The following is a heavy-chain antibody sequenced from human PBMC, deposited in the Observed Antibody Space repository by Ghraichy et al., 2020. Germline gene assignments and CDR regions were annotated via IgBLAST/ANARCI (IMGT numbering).Heavy chain of an antibody. CDR1: GFTFSNYA. CDR3: ARPDPRLGTTGWAYYMDV. D-gene: IGHD3-9*01. Sequence: GGSLRLSRAASGFTFSNYAMTWVRQAPGKGLEWVASIRNNGGTHYADSVKGRFTISRDNSKNTVHLQMSSLRAEDTAVYYCARPDPRLGTTGWAYYMDVWGQGTTVTVSS. V-gene: IGHV3-23*01. J-gene: IGHJ6*02. CDR2: IRNNGGT.